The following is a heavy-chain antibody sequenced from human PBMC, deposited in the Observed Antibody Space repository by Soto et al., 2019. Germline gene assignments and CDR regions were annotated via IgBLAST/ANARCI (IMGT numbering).Heavy chain of an antibody. J-gene: IGHJ1*01. CDR3: ARDLYDSSGYYSSEYFQH. CDR1: GFTFSSYA. CDR2: ISYDGSNK. V-gene: IGHV3-30-3*01. D-gene: IGHD3-22*01. Sequence: PGGSLRLSCAASGFTFSSYAMHWVRQAPGKGLEWVAVISYDGSNKYYADSVKGRFTISRDNSKNTLYLQMNSLRAEDTAVYYCARDLYDSSGYYSSEYFQHWGQGTLVTVSS.